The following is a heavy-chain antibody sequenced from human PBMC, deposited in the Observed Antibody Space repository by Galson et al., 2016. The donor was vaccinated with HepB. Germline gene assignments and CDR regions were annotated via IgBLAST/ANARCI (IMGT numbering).Heavy chain of an antibody. J-gene: IGHJ6*03. CDR2: ISYSGVST. Sequence: SLRLSCAASGFIFSRYAMAWVRQAPGKGLEWVSGISYSGVSTYYADSVKGRFSISRDNSKDTLWLHMKSLRAEDTALYYCAKVHDYSAYWQNNYYMDVWGKGATATVSS. V-gene: IGHV3-23*01. CDR3: AKVHDYSAYWQNNYYMDV. CDR1: GFIFSRYA. D-gene: IGHD3-22*01.